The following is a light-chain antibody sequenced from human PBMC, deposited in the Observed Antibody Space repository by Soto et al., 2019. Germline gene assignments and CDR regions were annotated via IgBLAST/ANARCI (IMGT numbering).Light chain of an antibody. V-gene: IGLV2-14*01. J-gene: IGLJ1*01. Sequence: QSVLTQPASVSGSPGQSITISCTGTSSDVGGFNYVSWYQQHPGKAPKLMIYEVSYRPSGISNRFSASKSGNTASLTISGLQDEEEADYYCSSYTSDSTLVFGTGTKVTV. CDR1: SSDVGGFNY. CDR2: EVS. CDR3: SSYTSDSTLV.